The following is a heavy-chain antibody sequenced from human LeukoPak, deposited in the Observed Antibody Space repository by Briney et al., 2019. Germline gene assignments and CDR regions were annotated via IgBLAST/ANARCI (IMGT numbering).Heavy chain of an antibody. CDR2: ISGGGGSA. CDR1: GFTFSSYA. J-gene: IGHJ4*02. Sequence: GGSLRLSCAASGFTFSSYAMTWVRQAPGRGLKWVSAISGGGGSAYYADSVKGRFTISRDNSKNTLYLQMNSPRAEDTAVYYCAKELLWFGELPPAYWGQGTLVTVSS. CDR3: AKELLWFGELPPAY. D-gene: IGHD3-10*01. V-gene: IGHV3-23*01.